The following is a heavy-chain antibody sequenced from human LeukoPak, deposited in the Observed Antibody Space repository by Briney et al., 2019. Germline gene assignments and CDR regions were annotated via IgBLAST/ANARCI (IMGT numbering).Heavy chain of an antibody. V-gene: IGHV1-2*02. D-gene: IGHD3-22*01. CDR3: ARGSSGYARYFDY. CDR2: INPNTGGR. J-gene: IGHJ4*02. CDR1: GYIFTGYY. Sequence: PGASVKVSCKASGYIFTGYYMHWVRQAPGQGLEWMGWINPNTGGRNYAQKFQGRVTITRDTPASTAYMELSSLRSEDTAVYYCARGSSGYARYFDYWGQGTLVTVSS.